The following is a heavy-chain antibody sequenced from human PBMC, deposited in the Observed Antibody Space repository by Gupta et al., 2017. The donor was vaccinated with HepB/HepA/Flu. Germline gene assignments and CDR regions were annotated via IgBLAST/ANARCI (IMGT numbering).Heavy chain of an antibody. V-gene: IGHV4-34*01. J-gene: IGHJ4*02. Sequence: QVQLQQWGAGLLKPSETLSLTCAVYGGSFSGYYWSWIRQPPGKGLEWIGEINHSGSTNYNPSLKSRVTISVDTSKNQFSLKLSSVTAADTAVYYCARQGITGTTPETGFDYWGQGTLVTVSS. D-gene: IGHD1-20*01. CDR3: ARQGITGTTPETGFDY. CDR1: GGSFSGYY. CDR2: INHSGST.